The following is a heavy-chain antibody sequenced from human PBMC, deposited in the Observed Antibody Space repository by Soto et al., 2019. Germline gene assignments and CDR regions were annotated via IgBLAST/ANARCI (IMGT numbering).Heavy chain of an antibody. Sequence: QITLKESGPTLVKPTQTLTLTCTFSGFSLTTSGVGVGWIRQPPGKALEWLARIYWDDAKRYSPSLRSRLTITQDTYKNQVVLTMTNMDPVDTATYYCAHRRSYSISWYAGFDYWGQGTLVTVSS. CDR2: IYWDDAK. V-gene: IGHV2-5*02. CDR3: AHRRSYSISWYAGFDY. D-gene: IGHD6-13*01. J-gene: IGHJ4*02. CDR1: GFSLTTSGVG.